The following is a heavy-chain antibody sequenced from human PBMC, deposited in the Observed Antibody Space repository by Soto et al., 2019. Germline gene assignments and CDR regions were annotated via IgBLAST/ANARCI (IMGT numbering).Heavy chain of an antibody. D-gene: IGHD3-10*01. Sequence: QVQLVQSGAEMKKPGSSVKVSCQSSGGTFNTYAMNWVRQAPGQGPEWMGDISPMFGAANYAPKLQGRLTITADYSKGTSYIQLSSLTSEDTALYFCAREVQVHTPDFVYWGQGNLVTVSS. CDR3: AREVQVHTPDFVY. J-gene: IGHJ4*02. CDR1: GGTFNTYA. V-gene: IGHV1-69*19. CDR2: ISPMFGAA.